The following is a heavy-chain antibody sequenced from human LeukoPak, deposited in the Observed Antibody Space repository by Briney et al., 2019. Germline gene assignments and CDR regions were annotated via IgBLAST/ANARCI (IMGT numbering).Heavy chain of an antibody. Sequence: GGSLRLSCVASGFTFTKCAMSWIRQAPGKGLEWVAIITATGDTAYYADSVKGRFTISRDNSRNTLYLQMNSLRAEDTAVYYCAKLYPSQYSGYSFDYWGQGTLVTVSS. CDR3: AKLYPSQYSGYSFDY. CDR2: ITATGDTA. CDR1: GFTFTKCA. V-gene: IGHV3-23*01. D-gene: IGHD5-12*01. J-gene: IGHJ4*02.